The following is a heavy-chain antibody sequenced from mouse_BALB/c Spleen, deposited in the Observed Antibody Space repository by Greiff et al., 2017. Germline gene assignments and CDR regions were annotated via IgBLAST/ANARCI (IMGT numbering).Heavy chain of an antibody. CDR1: GYTFTDYA. J-gene: IGHJ4*01. CDR2: ISTYYGDA. V-gene: IGHV1S137*01. Sequence: QAQLQQSGAELVRPGVSVKISCKGSGYTFTDYAMHWVKQSHAKSLEWIGVISTYYGDASYNQKFKGKATMTVDKSSSTAYMELARLTSEDSAIYYCARVKYGNYAYYAMDYWGQGTSVTVSS. D-gene: IGHD2-10*02. CDR3: ARVKYGNYAYYAMDY.